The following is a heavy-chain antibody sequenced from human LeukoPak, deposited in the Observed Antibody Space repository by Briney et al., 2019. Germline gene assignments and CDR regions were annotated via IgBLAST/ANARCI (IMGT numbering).Heavy chain of an antibody. J-gene: IGHJ6*04. CDR2: INHSGST. V-gene: IGHV4-34*01. CDR3: ATSRGVLRYFDWLPGGMDV. Sequence: SETLSLTCAVYGVSFSGYYWSWIRQPPGKGLEWIGEINHSGSTNYNPSLKSRVTISVDTSKNQFSLKLSSVTAADTAVYYCATSRGVLRYFDWLPGGMDVWGKGTTVTVSS. D-gene: IGHD3-9*01. CDR1: GVSFSGYY.